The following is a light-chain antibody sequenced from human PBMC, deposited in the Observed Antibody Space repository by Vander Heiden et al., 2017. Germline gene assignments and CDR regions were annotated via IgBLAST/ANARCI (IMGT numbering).Light chain of an antibody. V-gene: IGLV2-14*03. J-gene: IGLJ1*01. CDR1: SSDVGGYDH. Sequence: QSALTQPASVSGSPGQSITISCTGTSSDVGGYDHVSWYQHHPGRVPKLLIYDVSFRPLGLSNRFAGSKSGNTASLSISGLQADDEADYYCSSYSSNSTRVFGTGTKVTVL. CDR2: DVS. CDR3: SSYSSNSTRV.